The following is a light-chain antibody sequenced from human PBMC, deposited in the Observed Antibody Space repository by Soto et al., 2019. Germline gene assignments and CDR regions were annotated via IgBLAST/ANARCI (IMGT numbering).Light chain of an antibody. CDR2: DAS. V-gene: IGKV3D-15*01. J-gene: IGKJ4*01. Sequence: EIVMPQSPGTLSVSPGERATLSCRASQSVSINLAWYQQKPGQAPRLLIYDASTKATGIPARFSGSGSGTEFTLTISSLQSKDFAVYYCQQYNNWHPLTFGGGTKVEIK. CDR1: QSVSIN. CDR3: QQYNNWHPLT.